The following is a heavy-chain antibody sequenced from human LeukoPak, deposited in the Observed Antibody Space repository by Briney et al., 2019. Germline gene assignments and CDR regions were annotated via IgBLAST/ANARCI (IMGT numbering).Heavy chain of an antibody. CDR3: ARRDYDFWSGYSPDNWFDP. V-gene: IGHV1-8*01. J-gene: IGHJ5*02. CDR1: GYTFTSYG. CDR2: MNPNSGNT. Sequence: ASVKVSCKASGYTFTSYGINWVRQATGQGLEWMGWMNPNSGNTGYAQKFQGRVTMARNTSISTAYMELSSLRSEDTAVYYCARRDYDFWSGYSPDNWFDPWGQGTLVTVSS. D-gene: IGHD3-3*01.